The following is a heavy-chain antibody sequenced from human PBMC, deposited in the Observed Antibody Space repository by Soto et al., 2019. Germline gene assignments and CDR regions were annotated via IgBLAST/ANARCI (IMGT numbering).Heavy chain of an antibody. Sequence: PGGSLRLSCAASGFAFSDYYMSWIRQAPGKGLEWVSYISSSSSYTNYADSVKGRFTISRDNAKNSLYLQMNRLRAEDTAVYYCARFLSWELNLIDYWGQGTLVTVSS. V-gene: IGHV3-11*06. D-gene: IGHD1-26*01. J-gene: IGHJ4*02. CDR2: ISSSSSYT. CDR1: GFAFSDYY. CDR3: ARFLSWELNLIDY.